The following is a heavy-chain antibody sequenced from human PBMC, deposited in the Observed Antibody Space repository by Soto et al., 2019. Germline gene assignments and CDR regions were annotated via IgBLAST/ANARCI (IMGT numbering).Heavy chain of an antibody. Sequence: SETLSLTCTVSGGSISSYYWSWIRQPPGKGLEWIGYIYYSGSTNYNPSLKSRVTISVDTSKNQFSLKLSSVTAADTAVYYCARQKTMVRGVHNWFDPWGQGTLVTVSS. CDR1: GGSISSYY. V-gene: IGHV4-59*08. CDR2: IYYSGST. CDR3: ARQKTMVRGVHNWFDP. D-gene: IGHD3-10*01. J-gene: IGHJ5*02.